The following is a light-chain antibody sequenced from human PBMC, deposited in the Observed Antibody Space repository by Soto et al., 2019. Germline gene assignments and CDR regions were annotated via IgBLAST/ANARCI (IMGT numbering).Light chain of an antibody. V-gene: IGKV1-5*01. Sequence: GDRVTITCRASQSISSWLAWYQQKPGKAPKLLIYDASNFQSGVPSRFSGSVSGTEFTLTISGLQPDDFATHYCQQFNSYPITFGQVTRLENK. J-gene: IGKJ5*01. CDR1: QSISSW. CDR3: QQFNSYPIT. CDR2: DAS.